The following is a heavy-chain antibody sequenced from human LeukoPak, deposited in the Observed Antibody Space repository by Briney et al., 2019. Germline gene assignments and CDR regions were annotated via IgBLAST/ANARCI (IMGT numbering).Heavy chain of an antibody. CDR1: GFTFNNYT. V-gene: IGHV3-48*01. D-gene: IGHD2-2*01. Sequence: GGSLRLSCAASGFTFNNYTMNWVRQAPGKGLEWVSYISTTGTITYYADSVKGRFTIPRDNAKNSLYLQMNSLRAEDTAVYYCARDPRYQPGPFDYWGQGTLVTVSS. CDR2: ISTTGTIT. J-gene: IGHJ4*02. CDR3: ARDPRYQPGPFDY.